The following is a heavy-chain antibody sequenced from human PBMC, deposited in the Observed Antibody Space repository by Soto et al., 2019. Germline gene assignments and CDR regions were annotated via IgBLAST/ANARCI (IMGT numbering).Heavy chain of an antibody. V-gene: IGHV5-51*01. Sequence: GESRKISCQCSGYTFSNFWIAWVRQLPGKGLEWMGIIYPGDYETRYSPSFHGKVTISADRSIGTAYLQWSSLEASDSAFYFCARSPRSRPYLDYWGQGALVTVSS. D-gene: IGHD6-13*01. CDR2: IYPGDYET. CDR3: ARSPRSRPYLDY. CDR1: GYTFSNFW. J-gene: IGHJ4*02.